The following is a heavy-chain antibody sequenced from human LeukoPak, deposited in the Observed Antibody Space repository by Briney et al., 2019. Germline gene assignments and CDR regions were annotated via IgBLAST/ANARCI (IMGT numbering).Heavy chain of an antibody. CDR2: IWYDGSNK. D-gene: IGHD3-22*01. Sequence: PGGSLRPSCAASGFTFSSYGMHWVRQAPGKGLEWVAVIWYDGSNKYYADSVKGRFTISRDNSKNTLYLQMNSLRAEDTAVYYCARDTAFYDSSGPLFDYWGQGTLVTVSS. J-gene: IGHJ4*02. CDR3: ARDTAFYDSSGPLFDY. V-gene: IGHV3-33*01. CDR1: GFTFSSYG.